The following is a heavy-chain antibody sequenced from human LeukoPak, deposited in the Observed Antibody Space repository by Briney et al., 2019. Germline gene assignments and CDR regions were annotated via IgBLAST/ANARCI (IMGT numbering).Heavy chain of an antibody. CDR3: ARAIVATINFDY. V-gene: IGHV3-48*03. CDR2: ISSSGSTI. CDR1: GFTFSSYE. Sequence: GGSLRLSCAASGFTFSSYEMNWVRQAPGKGLEWVSYISSSGSTIYYADSVKGRFTISRDNAKNSLYLQMNSLRAEDTAVYYCARAIVATINFDYWGQGTLVTVSS. D-gene: IGHD5-12*01. J-gene: IGHJ4*02.